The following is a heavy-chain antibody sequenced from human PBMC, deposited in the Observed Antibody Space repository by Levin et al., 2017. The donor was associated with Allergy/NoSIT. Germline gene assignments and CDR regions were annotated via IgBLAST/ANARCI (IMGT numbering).Heavy chain of an antibody. Sequence: GGSLRLSCAASGFTFSSSEMNWVRQAPGKGLEWIAYISTNGRKTYYAESVKGRFTISRDDGKNSLYLQMDSLRAEDTAVYYCTKAMYNWGQGTLVTVSS. V-gene: IGHV3-48*03. CDR1: GFTFSSSE. J-gene: IGHJ4*02. D-gene: IGHD1-14*01. CDR2: ISTNGRKT. CDR3: TKAMYN.